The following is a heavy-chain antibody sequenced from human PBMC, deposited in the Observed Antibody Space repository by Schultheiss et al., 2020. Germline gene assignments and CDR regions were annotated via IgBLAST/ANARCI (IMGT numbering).Heavy chain of an antibody. CDR2: IWYDGSNK. Sequence: GGSLRLSCAASGFTFSSYGMHWVRQAPGKGLEWVAVIWYDGSNKYYADSVKGRFTISRDNSKNTLYLQMNSLRAEDTAVYYCARAVAIFGVVTTNWFDPWGQGTLVTVAS. D-gene: IGHD3-3*01. V-gene: IGHV3-33*01. CDR3: ARAVAIFGVVTTNWFDP. J-gene: IGHJ5*02. CDR1: GFTFSSYG.